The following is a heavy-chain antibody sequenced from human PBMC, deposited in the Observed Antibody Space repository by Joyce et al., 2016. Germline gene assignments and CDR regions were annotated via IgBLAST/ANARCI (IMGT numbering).Heavy chain of an antibody. V-gene: IGHV1-69*12. Sequence: QVLLVQSGATVKRPGSSLRVSCKSSGGAFSNFTVNWVRQAPGQRLEWMGGISPFVGAAKYAEHFWGRVTLTADLSTRTAYMELSSLTSADTAVYYCARGGTSSDHYFFYTLDVWGPGTTVIVSS. CDR2: ISPFVGAA. CDR3: ARGGTSSDHYFFYTLDV. CDR1: GGAFSNFT. J-gene: IGHJ6*02. D-gene: IGHD1-14*01.